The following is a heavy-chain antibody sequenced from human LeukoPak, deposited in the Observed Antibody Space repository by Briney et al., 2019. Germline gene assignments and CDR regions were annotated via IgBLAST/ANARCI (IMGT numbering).Heavy chain of an antibody. CDR3: AKEAGIIAVAGTFDY. J-gene: IGHJ4*02. D-gene: IGHD6-19*01. Sequence: GRSLRLSCAASGFTFDDYAMHWVRQAPGRGLEWVSGISWNSGSIGYADSVKGRFTISRDNAKNSLYLQMNSLRAEDTALYYCAKEAGIIAVAGTFDYWGQGTLVTVSS. V-gene: IGHV3-9*01. CDR2: ISWNSGSI. CDR1: GFTFDDYA.